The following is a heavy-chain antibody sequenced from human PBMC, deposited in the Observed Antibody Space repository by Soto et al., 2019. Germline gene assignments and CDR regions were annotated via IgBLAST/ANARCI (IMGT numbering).Heavy chain of an antibody. CDR1: GFTFRNYW. CDR2: ISTDGSST. V-gene: IGHV3-74*01. CDR3: ARDFKDRG. Sequence: VQLVESGGGLVQPGGCLRLSCAASGFTFRNYWMVWVRQAPGKGLEWVSIISTDGSSTFYADSVKGRFTISRDNAKNTLYLQMNSLRDEDTAIYYCARDFKDRGWGQGTLVTVSS. J-gene: IGHJ4*02.